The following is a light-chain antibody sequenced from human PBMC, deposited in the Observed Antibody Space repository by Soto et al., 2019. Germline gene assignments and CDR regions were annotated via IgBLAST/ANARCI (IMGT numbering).Light chain of an antibody. CDR3: QQYGSSLFT. Sequence: EIVLTQSPGTLSLSPGEGATLSCRASQRISGSYLAWYQQKPGQAPRLLFYGASSRATGIPDRFSGSGSGTDFTLTISRLEPEDFAVYYCQQYGSSLFTFGQGTRVEIK. CDR2: GAS. V-gene: IGKV3-20*01. J-gene: IGKJ5*01. CDR1: QRISGSY.